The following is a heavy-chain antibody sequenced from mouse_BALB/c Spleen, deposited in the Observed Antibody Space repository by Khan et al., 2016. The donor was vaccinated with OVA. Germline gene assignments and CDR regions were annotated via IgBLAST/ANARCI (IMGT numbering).Heavy chain of an antibody. Sequence: QVQLKESGAELAKPGASVKMSCKASGYTFINYWILWVKQRPGQGLEWIGYINPSTAYTEYNQNFKDKATLTADKSSRTAYMQLSSLTSEDSAVYYCARRGLRWDFDYWGQGTILTVS. D-gene: IGHD1-1*02. CDR3: ARRGLRWDFDY. CDR2: INPSTAYT. V-gene: IGHV1-7*01. CDR1: GYTFINYW. J-gene: IGHJ2*01.